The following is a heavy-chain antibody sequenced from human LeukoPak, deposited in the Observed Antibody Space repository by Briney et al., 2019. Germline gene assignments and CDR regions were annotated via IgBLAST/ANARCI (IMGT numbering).Heavy chain of an antibody. J-gene: IGHJ4*02. D-gene: IGHD3-22*01. CDR1: GYTLTELS. CDR2: FDPEDGET. V-gene: IGHV1-24*01. CDR3: ALRDGGYYYVFDY. Sequence: ASVKVSFTVSGYTLTELSMHWVRQAPGKGLEWMGGFDPEDGETLYAQKFQGRVTMIEDTSTDTAYMELSSLRSEDTAVYYCALRDGGYYYVFDYWGQGTLVTVSS.